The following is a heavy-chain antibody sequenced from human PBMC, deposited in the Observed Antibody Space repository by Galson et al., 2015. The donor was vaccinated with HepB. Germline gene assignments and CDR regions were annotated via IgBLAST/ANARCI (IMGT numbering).Heavy chain of an antibody. CDR3: ASPSGYDSGPTSY. CDR2: INPNSGGT. Sequence: SVKVSCKASGYTFTGYYMHWVRQAPGQGLEWMEWINPNSGGTNYAQKFQGRVTMTRDTSISTAYMELSRLRSDDTAVYYCASPSGYDSGPTSYWGQGTLVTVSS. CDR1: GYTFTGYY. V-gene: IGHV1-2*02. J-gene: IGHJ4*02. D-gene: IGHD5-12*01.